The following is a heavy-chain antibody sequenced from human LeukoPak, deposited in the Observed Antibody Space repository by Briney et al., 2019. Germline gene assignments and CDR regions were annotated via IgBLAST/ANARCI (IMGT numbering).Heavy chain of an antibody. CDR1: GGSISSYY. CDR3: AREYYYGSGNYYNRIDY. V-gene: IGHV4-59*01. CDR2: IYYSGST. J-gene: IGHJ4*02. D-gene: IGHD3-10*01. Sequence: SETLPLTCTVSGGSISSYYWSWIRQPPGKGLEWIGYIYYSGSTNYNPSLKSRVTISVDTSKNQFSLKLSSVTAADTAVYYCAREYYYGSGNYYNRIDYWGQGTLVTVSS.